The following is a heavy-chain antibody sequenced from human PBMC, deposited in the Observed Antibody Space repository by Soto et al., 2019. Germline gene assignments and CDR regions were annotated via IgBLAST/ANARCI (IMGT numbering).Heavy chain of an antibody. Sequence: QVQLVQSGAEVKKPGASVKVCCKASGYTFTSYYMHWVRQAPGQGLEWMGIINPSGGSTSYAQKFQGRVTMTRDTSTSTVYMELSSLRSEDTAVYYCARGGAVATIVYWFDPWGQGTLVTVSS. J-gene: IGHJ5*02. D-gene: IGHD5-12*01. V-gene: IGHV1-46*03. CDR2: INPSGGST. CDR3: ARGGAVATIVYWFDP. CDR1: GYTFTSYY.